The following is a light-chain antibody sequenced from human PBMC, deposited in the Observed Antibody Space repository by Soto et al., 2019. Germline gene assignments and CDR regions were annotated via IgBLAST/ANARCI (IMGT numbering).Light chain of an antibody. J-gene: IGKJ4*01. CDR2: AAS. Sequence: EIVVTQSPATLSVSPGERVTFSCRASLFIANHLAWYQHKPGQSPRLLIHAASTGAPGVPARFSGSWSGAEFTLTINSLQSEDSATYYCQQYYRWPVTFGGGTKVDIK. CDR1: LFIANH. CDR3: QQYYRWPVT. V-gene: IGKV3-15*01.